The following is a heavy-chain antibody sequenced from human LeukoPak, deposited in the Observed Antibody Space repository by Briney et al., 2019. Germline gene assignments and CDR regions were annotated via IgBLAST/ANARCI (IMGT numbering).Heavy chain of an antibody. D-gene: IGHD6-25*01. V-gene: IGHV3-53*01. J-gene: IGHJ4*02. Sequence: GGSLRLSCAASGFTVSTNYMSWVRQAPGKGLEWVSVIYSGGSTYYADSVKGRFTISGDNSKNTLYLQMNSLRAEDTAVYYCAREGTKEQRVDYWGQGTLVTVSS. CDR2: IYSGGST. CDR3: AREGTKEQRVDY. CDR1: GFTVSTNY.